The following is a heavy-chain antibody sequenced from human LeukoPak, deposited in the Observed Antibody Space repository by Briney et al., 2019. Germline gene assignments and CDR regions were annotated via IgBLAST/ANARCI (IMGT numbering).Heavy chain of an antibody. V-gene: IGHV3-9*01. Sequence: PGGSLRLSCAASGFTFDDYAMHWDRQAPGKGLEWISGISWNSGSIGYADSVKGRFTIARDNPKNSLYLRMNSLRAEDTALYYCAKDTGLGILTSYGMDVWGQGTRVTVSS. CDR3: AKDTGLGILTSYGMDV. J-gene: IGHJ6*02. CDR1: GFTFDDYA. CDR2: ISWNSGSI. D-gene: IGHD3-3*01.